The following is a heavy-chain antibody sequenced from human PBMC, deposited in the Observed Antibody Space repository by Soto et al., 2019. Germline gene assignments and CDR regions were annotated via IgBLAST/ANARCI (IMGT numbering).Heavy chain of an antibody. CDR1: GDSISSGDYY. J-gene: IGHJ1*01. CDR3: AKHWALTLRSSHAYFQH. Sequence: SETLSLICTVSGDSISSGDYYLSWIRQHPGKGLEWIGYIYYSGSTNYNPSLKSRVTISVDTSKNQFSLKLSSVTAADTAVYYCAKHWALTLRSSHAYFQHWGQGTLVTVSS. D-gene: IGHD6-6*01. CDR2: IYYSGST. V-gene: IGHV4-61*08.